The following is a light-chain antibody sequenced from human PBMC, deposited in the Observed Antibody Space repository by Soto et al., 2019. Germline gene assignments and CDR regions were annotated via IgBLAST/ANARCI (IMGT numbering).Light chain of an antibody. V-gene: IGKV3-15*01. J-gene: IGKJ1*01. CDR3: QQYNNWPT. CDR1: QSVNSN. Sequence: EIVMTQSPATLSVSPGERATLSCRASQSVNSNLAWYQQKPGQAPRLLIYGASPRATGVPARFSGGGSGTEFTLTVSSLQSEDFAVYFWQQYNNWPTFGQGTKVEIK. CDR2: GAS.